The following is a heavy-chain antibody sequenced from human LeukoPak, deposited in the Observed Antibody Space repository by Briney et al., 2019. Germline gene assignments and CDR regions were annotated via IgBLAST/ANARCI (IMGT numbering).Heavy chain of an antibody. CDR3: ARDRHRIITYYDFPRVIGY. Sequence: SETLSLTCTVSGGSISSSSYYWGWIRQPPGKGLEWIGSIYYSGSTYYNPSLKSRVTISVDTSKNQFSLKLSSVTAADTAVYYCARDRHRIITYYDFPRVIGYWGQGTLVTVSS. CDR1: GGSISSSSYY. D-gene: IGHD3-3*01. V-gene: IGHV4-39*07. CDR2: IYYSGST. J-gene: IGHJ4*02.